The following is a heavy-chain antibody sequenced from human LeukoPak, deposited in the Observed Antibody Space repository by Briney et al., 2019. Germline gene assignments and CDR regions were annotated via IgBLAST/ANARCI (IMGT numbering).Heavy chain of an antibody. CDR1: GYTFTSYD. Sequence: HWASVKVSCKASGYTFTSYDINWVRQATGQGLEWMGWMNPNSGNTGYAQKFQGRVTMTRNTSISTAYMELSSLRSEDTAVYYCARDGNCSGGSCHSIAFDIWGQGTMVTVSS. V-gene: IGHV1-8*01. J-gene: IGHJ3*02. CDR2: MNPNSGNT. CDR3: ARDGNCSGGSCHSIAFDI. D-gene: IGHD2-15*01.